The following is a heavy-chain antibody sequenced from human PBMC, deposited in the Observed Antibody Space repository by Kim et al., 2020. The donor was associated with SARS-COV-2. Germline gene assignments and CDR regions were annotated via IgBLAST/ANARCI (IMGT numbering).Heavy chain of an antibody. CDR3: ATDIVATISRVGKDY. Sequence: GGSLRLSCAASGFTFSDYYMSWIRQAPGKGLEWVSYISSSGSTIYYADSVKGRFTISRDNAKNSLYLQMNSLRAEDTAVYYCATDIVATISRVGKDYWGQGTLVTVSS. V-gene: IGHV3-11*01. J-gene: IGHJ4*02. CDR1: GFTFSDYY. D-gene: IGHD5-12*01. CDR2: ISSSGSTI.